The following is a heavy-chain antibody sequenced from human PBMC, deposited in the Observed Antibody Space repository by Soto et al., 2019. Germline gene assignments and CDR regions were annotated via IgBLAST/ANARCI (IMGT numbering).Heavy chain of an antibody. CDR2: ISGSGGST. D-gene: IGHD6-13*01. Sequence: GGSLRLSCAASGFTFSSYAMSWVRQAPGKGLEWVSAISGSGGSTYYADSVKGRFTISRDNSKNTLYLQMNSLRAEDTAVYYCAKDRVAAAGRDYYYGMDVWGQGTTVTVSS. J-gene: IGHJ6*02. CDR3: AKDRVAAAGRDYYYGMDV. V-gene: IGHV3-23*01. CDR1: GFTFSSYA.